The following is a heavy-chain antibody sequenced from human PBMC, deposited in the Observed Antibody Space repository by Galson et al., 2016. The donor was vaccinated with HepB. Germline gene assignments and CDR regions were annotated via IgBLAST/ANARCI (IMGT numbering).Heavy chain of an antibody. D-gene: IGHD1-26*01. Sequence: SETLSLTCTVSGGSISSYYWSWIRQPPGKGLEWIGFISYAGTTNYNPSLKSRVTISVDTSKNQFSLKLTSVTAADTAVYYCARESMVGATNFDYWGQGTLVAVSS. CDR3: ARESMVGATNFDY. V-gene: IGHV4-59*01. J-gene: IGHJ4*02. CDR2: ISYAGTT. CDR1: GGSISSYY.